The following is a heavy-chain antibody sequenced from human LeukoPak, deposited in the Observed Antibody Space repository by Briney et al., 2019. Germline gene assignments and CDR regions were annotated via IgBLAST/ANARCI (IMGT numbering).Heavy chain of an antibody. J-gene: IGHJ4*02. CDR3: ARVMGNYASDY. Sequence: PGXSLRLSCAASGFIFSDYYMSWIRQAPGKGLEWVSYISSSGDTISYADSVKGRFTISRDNAKNSLYLQMSSLRAEDAAIYYCARVMGNYASDYWGQGALVTVSS. CDR1: GFIFSDYY. CDR2: ISSSGDTI. D-gene: IGHD1-7*01. V-gene: IGHV3-11*04.